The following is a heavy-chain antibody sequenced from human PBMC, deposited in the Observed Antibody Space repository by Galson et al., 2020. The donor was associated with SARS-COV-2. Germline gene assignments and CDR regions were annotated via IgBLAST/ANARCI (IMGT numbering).Heavy chain of an antibody. D-gene: IGHD4-17*01. V-gene: IGHV3-21*01. Sequence: GESLKISCAASGFTFSSYSMNWVRQAPGKGLEWVSSISSSSSYIYYADSVKGRFTISRDNAKNSLYLQMNSLRAEDTAVYYCVRDGDYGYYFDYWGQGTLVTVSS. CDR2: ISSSSSYI. CDR1: GFTFSSYS. J-gene: IGHJ4*02. CDR3: VRDGDYGYYFDY.